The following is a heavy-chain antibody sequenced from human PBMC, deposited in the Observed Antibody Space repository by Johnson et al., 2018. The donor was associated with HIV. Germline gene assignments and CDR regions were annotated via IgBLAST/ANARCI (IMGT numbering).Heavy chain of an antibody. J-gene: IGHJ3*02. D-gene: IGHD6-13*01. CDR1: GFTFSSYG. CDR2: IWYDGSNK. Sequence: QEKLVETGGGVVQPGRSLRLSCAASGFTFSSYGMHWVRQAPGKGLEWVAVIWYDGSNKYSVDSVKGRFTISRDNAKNSLYLQMNSLRAEDTAVYYCARVEGSSWSRGAFDIWGQGTMVTVSS. V-gene: IGHV3-33*01. CDR3: ARVEGSSWSRGAFDI.